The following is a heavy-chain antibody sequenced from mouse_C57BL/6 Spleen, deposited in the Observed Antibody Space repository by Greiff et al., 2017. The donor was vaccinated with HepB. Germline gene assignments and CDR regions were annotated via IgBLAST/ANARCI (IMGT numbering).Heavy chain of an antibody. V-gene: IGHV7-3*01. CDR2: IRNKANGYTT. J-gene: IGHJ2*01. Sequence: EVMLVESGGGLVQPGGSLSLSCAASGFTFTDYYMSWVRQPPGKALEWLGFIRNKANGYTTEYSASVKGRFTISRDNSQSILYLQMTALRAEDRATYYGARYGNYLDYWGQGTTLTVSS. CDR3: ARYGNYLDY. CDR1: GFTFTDYY.